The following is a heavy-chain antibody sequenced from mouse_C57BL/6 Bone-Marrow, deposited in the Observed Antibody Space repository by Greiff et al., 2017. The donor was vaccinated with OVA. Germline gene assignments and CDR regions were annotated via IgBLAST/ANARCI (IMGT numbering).Heavy chain of an antibody. J-gene: IGHJ4*01. CDR3: ASPGKNYAMDY. CDR1: GYTFTSYW. V-gene: IGHV1-55*01. CDR2: IYPGSGST. D-gene: IGHD4-1*01. Sequence: QVHVKQPGAELVKPGASVKMSCKASGYTFTSYWITWVKQRPGQGLEWIGDIYPGSGSTNYNEKFKSKATLTVDTSSSTAYMQLSSLTSEDSAVYYCASPGKNYAMDYWGQGTSVTVSS.